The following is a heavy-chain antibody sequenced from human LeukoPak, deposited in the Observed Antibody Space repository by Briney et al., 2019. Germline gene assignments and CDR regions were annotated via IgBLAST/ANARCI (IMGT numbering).Heavy chain of an antibody. V-gene: IGHV3-43D*03. CDR1: GFTFDDYA. J-gene: IGHJ4*02. CDR2: ISWDGGST. CDR3: ARRGVVGNYYFDY. D-gene: IGHD2-2*01. Sequence: PGGSLRLSCAASGFTFDDYAMHWVRQAPGKGLEWVSLISWDGGSTYYADSVKGRFTISRDNAKNSLYLQMNSLRAEDTAVYYCARRGVVGNYYFDYWGQGTLVTVSS.